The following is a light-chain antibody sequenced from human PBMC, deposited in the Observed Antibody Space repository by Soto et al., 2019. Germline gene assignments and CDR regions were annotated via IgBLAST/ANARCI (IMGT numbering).Light chain of an antibody. V-gene: IGLV7-43*01. CDR3: LLYHGAAQV. J-gene: IGLJ3*02. Sequence: QAVVSQEPSLTVSPGGTVTLTCASSTGAVTSDYYPNWLQQKPGQAPRSLIHSTYARHFWTPARFSGSLLGGKAALTVSDVQPEDEADYYCLLYHGAAQVFGGGTKVTV. CDR1: TGAVTSDYY. CDR2: STY.